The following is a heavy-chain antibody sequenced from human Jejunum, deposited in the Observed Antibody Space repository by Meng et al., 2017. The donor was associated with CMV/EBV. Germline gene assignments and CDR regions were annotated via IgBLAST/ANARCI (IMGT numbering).Heavy chain of an antibody. Sequence: ASGYTFTNFGLSWVRQAPGQGLEWMGWFSAYNGNINYAQKLQCRVTLTRDISISTAYMELSSLTAEDAAVYYCARTVANSGWFVPWGQGTLVTVSS. CDR1: GYTFTNFG. CDR2: FSAYNGNI. CDR3: ARTVANSGWFVP. D-gene: IGHD1-26*01. V-gene: IGHV1-18*01. J-gene: IGHJ5*02.